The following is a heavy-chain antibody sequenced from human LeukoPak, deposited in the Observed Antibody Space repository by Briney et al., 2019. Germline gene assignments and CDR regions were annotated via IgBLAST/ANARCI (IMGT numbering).Heavy chain of an antibody. Sequence: GASLRLSCAASGFIFSNYAMSWVRQAPGKGLEWVSAISGSGGSTYYADSVKGRFTIPRDNSKNTLYLQMNSLRAEDTAVYYCAKDSNWFDPWGQGTLVTVSS. CDR1: GFIFSNYA. CDR2: ISGSGGST. CDR3: AKDSNWFDP. V-gene: IGHV3-23*01. J-gene: IGHJ5*02.